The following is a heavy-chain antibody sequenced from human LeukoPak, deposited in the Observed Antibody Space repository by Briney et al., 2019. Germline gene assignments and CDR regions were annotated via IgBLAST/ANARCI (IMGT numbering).Heavy chain of an antibody. D-gene: IGHD5-18*01. Sequence: PGGSLRLSCAASGFTVSSNYMNWVRQAPGKGLEWVSVIYSGGSTYYADSVKGRFTISRDNSKNTLYLQMNSLRAEDTAVYYCASRSGYSYGLDYWGQGTLVTVSS. CDR3: ASRSGYSYGLDY. CDR2: IYSGGST. V-gene: IGHV3-66*01. CDR1: GFTVSSNY. J-gene: IGHJ4*02.